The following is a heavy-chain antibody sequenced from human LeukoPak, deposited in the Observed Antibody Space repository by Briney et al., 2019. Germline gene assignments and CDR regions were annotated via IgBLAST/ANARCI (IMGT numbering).Heavy chain of an antibody. CDR2: ITTSGESK. J-gene: IGHJ4*02. Sequence: VGALRLSCAASVLTLSSYVMNGVRQASGKGREWVSGITTSGESKYYADSVKGRFTISRDNSKSTLYLQMNSLRAEDTAVYYCAKMGRLTLIRGVTYYDFWGQGTLVTVSS. D-gene: IGHD3-10*01. CDR3: AKMGRLTLIRGVTYYDF. CDR1: VLTLSSYV. V-gene: IGHV3-23*01.